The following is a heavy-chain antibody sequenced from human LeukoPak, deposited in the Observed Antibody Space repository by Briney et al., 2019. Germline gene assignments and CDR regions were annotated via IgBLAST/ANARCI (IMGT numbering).Heavy chain of an antibody. V-gene: IGHV3-23*01. CDR1: GFTFDTHH. CDR3: ARDQALQLVGDS. Sequence: GGSLRLSCAASGFTFDTHHMSWVRQAPGKGLEWLSDITGSGGTTHYSDSVTGRFTISRGNSKNTLYLQMDSVRVEDTAVYYCARDQALQLVGDSWGQGTLVSVSS. D-gene: IGHD6-13*01. CDR2: ITGSGGTT. J-gene: IGHJ4*02.